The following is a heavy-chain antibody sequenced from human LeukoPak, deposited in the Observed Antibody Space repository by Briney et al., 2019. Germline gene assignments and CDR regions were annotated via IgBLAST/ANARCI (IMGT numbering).Heavy chain of an antibody. J-gene: IGHJ4*02. Sequence: GGSLRLSCAASGFTFSSYAMHWVRQAPGKGLEWVAVISYDGSNKYYADSVKGRFTISRDNSKNTLYLQMNSLRAEDTAVYYCASLQQSYYDFWSGKSFDYWGQGTLVTVSS. CDR3: ASLQQSYYDFWSGKSFDY. V-gene: IGHV3-30-3*01. CDR1: GFTFSSYA. D-gene: IGHD3-3*01. CDR2: ISYDGSNK.